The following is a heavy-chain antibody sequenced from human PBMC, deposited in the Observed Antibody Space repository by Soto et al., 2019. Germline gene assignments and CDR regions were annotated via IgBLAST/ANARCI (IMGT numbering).Heavy chain of an antibody. J-gene: IGHJ5*02. V-gene: IGHV1-18*01. CDR1: GYTYTNYG. CDR3: ARILGSNYKWFDP. Sequence: ASVKVSCKASGYTYTNYGISWVRQAPGQGPEWMGWINVYNGNTNYAQKIQGRVTMTTDTSTSIAYMELRSLTSDDTAVYYCARILGSNYKWFDPWGQGTLVTVSS. CDR2: INVYNGNT. D-gene: IGHD2-15*01.